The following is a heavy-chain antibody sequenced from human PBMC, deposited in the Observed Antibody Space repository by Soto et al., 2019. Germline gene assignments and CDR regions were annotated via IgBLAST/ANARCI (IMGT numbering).Heavy chain of an antibody. V-gene: IGHV4-34*01. D-gene: IGHD6-13*01. Sequence: SETLSLTCAVYGGSFSAYYWSWIRESPGKGLEWIGEINHSGSTNYSPSLKSRVTISLDTSKSHFSLTLSSVSAADTAVYYCARERRVGGGYSSSWYDYFDYWGQGTPVTVSS. J-gene: IGHJ4*02. CDR3: ARERRVGGGYSSSWYDYFDY. CDR2: INHSGST. CDR1: GGSFSAYY.